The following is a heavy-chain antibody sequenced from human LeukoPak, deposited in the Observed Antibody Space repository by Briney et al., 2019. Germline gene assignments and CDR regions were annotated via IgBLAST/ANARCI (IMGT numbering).Heavy chain of an antibody. V-gene: IGHV1-18*01. CDR3: EILTGSRWYWG. D-gene: IGHD6-13*01. Sequence: ASVKVSCKAFGNTFTSSGISWVRQAPGQGLEWMGWISGYNGNTNYAQKFQGRVTMTTDTSTSTAYMELRSLRSDDTAVYYCEILTGSRWYWGWGQGTLVTVSS. CDR2: ISGYNGNT. CDR1: GNTFTSSG. J-gene: IGHJ4*02.